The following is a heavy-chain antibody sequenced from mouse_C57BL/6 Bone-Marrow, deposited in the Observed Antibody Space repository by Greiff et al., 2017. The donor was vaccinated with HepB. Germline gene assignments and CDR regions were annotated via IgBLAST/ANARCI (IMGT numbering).Heavy chain of an antibody. CDR2: FYPGSGSI. CDR3: ARHEEEEGSTMITKAWFAY. CDR1: GYTFTEYT. D-gene: IGHD2-4*01. J-gene: IGHJ3*01. Sequence: VQLQQSGAELVKPGASVKLSCKASGYTFTEYTIHWVKQRSGQGLEWIGWFYPGSGSIKYNEKFKDKATLTADKSSSTVYMELSRLTSEDSAVYFCARHEEEEGSTMITKAWFAYWGQGTLVTVSA. V-gene: IGHV1-62-2*01.